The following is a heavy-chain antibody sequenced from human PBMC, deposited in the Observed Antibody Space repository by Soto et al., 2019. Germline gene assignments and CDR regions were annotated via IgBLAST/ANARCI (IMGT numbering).Heavy chain of an antibody. Sequence: XTLSLPCTVSGGSMRKYVWTWIRQPPGKGLELIGYIHYSGTTSFFPSYNPSLRSRVTISEDTSKNQFSLKLLSVTNADTAVYFCAAGEASSRNLAPYYLDFWGQGTLGTVS. CDR2: IHYSGTTSFFP. V-gene: IGHV4-59*01. CDR3: AAGEASSRNLAPYYLDF. CDR1: GGSMRKYV. J-gene: IGHJ4*02. D-gene: IGHD6-13*01.